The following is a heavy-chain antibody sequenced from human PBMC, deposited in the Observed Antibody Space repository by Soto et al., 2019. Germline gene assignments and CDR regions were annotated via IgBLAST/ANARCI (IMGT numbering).Heavy chain of an antibody. CDR1: GGSISSGGYY. CDR2: IYYSGST. Sequence: SETLSLTCTVSGGSISSGGYYWSWIRQHPGKGLEWIGYIYYSGSTYYNPSLKSRVTISVDTSKNQFSLKLSSVTAADTAVYYCARATNAGSDPWGQGTLVTVSS. J-gene: IGHJ5*02. CDR3: ARATNAGSDP. D-gene: IGHD2-8*01. V-gene: IGHV4-31*03.